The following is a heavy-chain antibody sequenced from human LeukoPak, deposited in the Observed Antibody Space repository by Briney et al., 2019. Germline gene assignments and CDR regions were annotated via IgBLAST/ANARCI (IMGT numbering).Heavy chain of an antibody. V-gene: IGHV4-4*07. CDR1: GGSISGYY. J-gene: IGHJ6*02. CDR2: LYGSATI. CDR3: AREARLASAAGLDV. D-gene: IGHD5-12*01. Sequence: PSETLSLTCNVFGGSISGYYWSWIRQPAGKGLEWIGRLYGSATIKYNPFLRSRLSLSGDTSKNQFSLKLSAVTAADTAVYYCAREARLASAAGLDVWGQGTMVTVS.